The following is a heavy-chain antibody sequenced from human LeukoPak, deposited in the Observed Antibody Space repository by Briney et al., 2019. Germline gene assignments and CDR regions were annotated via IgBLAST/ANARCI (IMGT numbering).Heavy chain of an antibody. D-gene: IGHD2-2*02. Sequence: GGSLRLSCAASGXTVSSNYMSWVRQAPGKGLEWVSVIYIGGSTYYADSVKGRFTISRDISKNTLYLQMNSLRAEDTAMYYCARLGFVVPAVIFDYWGQGTLVTVSS. J-gene: IGHJ4*02. CDR3: ARLGFVVPAVIFDY. V-gene: IGHV3-53*01. CDR2: IYIGGST. CDR1: GXTVSSNY.